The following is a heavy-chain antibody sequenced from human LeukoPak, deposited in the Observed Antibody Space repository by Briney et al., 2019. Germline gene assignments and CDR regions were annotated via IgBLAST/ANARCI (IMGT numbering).Heavy chain of an antibody. Sequence: PSETLSLTCTVSGYSISSGYYWGWIRQPPGKGLEWIGYIHYSGSTNYNPSLKSRVIISVDTSKNQFSLKLSPVIAADTAVYYCARVGVDYTGNVIKYYFDSWGQGTLVTVSS. CDR3: ARVGVDYTGNVIKYYFDS. D-gene: IGHD4-23*01. V-gene: IGHV4-61*01. CDR1: GYSISSGYY. CDR2: IHYSGST. J-gene: IGHJ4*02.